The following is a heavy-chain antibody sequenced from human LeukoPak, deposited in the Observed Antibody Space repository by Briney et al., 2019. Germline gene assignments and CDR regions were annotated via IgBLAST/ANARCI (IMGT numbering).Heavy chain of an antibody. V-gene: IGHV1-69*05. CDR1: GYDFSS. D-gene: IGHD3-22*01. Sequence: RASVKVSCKASGYDFSSISWVRQAPGQGLEWMGGIIPIFGTANYAQKFQGRVTITTDESTSTAYMELSSLRSDDTAVYYCARLGNYYDSSGYDYWGQGTLVTVSS. J-gene: IGHJ4*02. CDR2: IIPIFGTA. CDR3: ARLGNYYDSSGYDY.